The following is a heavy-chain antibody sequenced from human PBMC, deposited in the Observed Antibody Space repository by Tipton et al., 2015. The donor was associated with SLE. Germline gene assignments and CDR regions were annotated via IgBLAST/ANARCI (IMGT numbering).Heavy chain of an antibody. CDR2: IYVSGST. CDR3: ARGGDFWSGPTSYYYYYYYMDV. CDR1: GGSLSSGGYY. V-gene: IGHV4-61*02. D-gene: IGHD3-3*01. J-gene: IGHJ6*03. Sequence: TLSLTYTVSGGSLSSGGYYWSWIRQPAGKGLEWIGRIYVSGSTNYNPSLKSRVTISVDTSKNQFSLKLRSVTAADTAVYYCARGGDFWSGPTSYYYYYYYMDVWGKGTTVTVSS.